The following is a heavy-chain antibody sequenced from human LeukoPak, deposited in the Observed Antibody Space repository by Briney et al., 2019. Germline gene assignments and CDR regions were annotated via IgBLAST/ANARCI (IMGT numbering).Heavy chain of an antibody. CDR1: GGSISSGDYY. CDR2: IYYSGST. V-gene: IGHV4-61*08. D-gene: IGHD1-20*01. Sequence: SETLSLTCAVSGGSISSGDYYWSWIRQPPGKGLEWIGYIYYSGSTNYNPSLKSRVTISVDTSKNQFSLKLSSVTAADTAVYYCARGTITGTAHWFDPWGQGTLVTVSS. CDR3: ARGTITGTAHWFDP. J-gene: IGHJ5*02.